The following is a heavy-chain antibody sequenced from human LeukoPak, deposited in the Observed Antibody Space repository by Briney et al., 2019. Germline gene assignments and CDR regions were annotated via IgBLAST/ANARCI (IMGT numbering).Heavy chain of an antibody. Sequence: SETLSLTCTVSGGSISSSGYYWGWIRQPPGKGLEWIGSIYYGGSTYYNPSLKSRVTISVDTSKNQFSLKVSSVTAADTAVYYCARDTGHQLSRRNYYAMGVWGQGTTVTVSS. CDR2: IYYGGST. D-gene: IGHD2-2*01. CDR1: GGSISSSGYY. J-gene: IGHJ6*02. V-gene: IGHV4-39*07. CDR3: ARDTGHQLSRRNYYAMGV.